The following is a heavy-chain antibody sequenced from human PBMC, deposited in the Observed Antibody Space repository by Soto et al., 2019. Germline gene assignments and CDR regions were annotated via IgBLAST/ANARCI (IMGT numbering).Heavy chain of an antibody. D-gene: IGHD3-22*01. CDR3: ARLGYYYDSSGQTTWFDP. Sequence: SVKVSCKASGGTFSSYAISWVRQAPGQGLEWMGGIIPIFGTANYAQKFQGRVTITVDESTSTAYMELSSLRSEDTAVYYCARLGYYYDSSGQTTWFDPWGQGTLVTVSS. CDR2: IIPIFGTA. CDR1: GGTFSSYA. J-gene: IGHJ5*02. V-gene: IGHV1-69*13.